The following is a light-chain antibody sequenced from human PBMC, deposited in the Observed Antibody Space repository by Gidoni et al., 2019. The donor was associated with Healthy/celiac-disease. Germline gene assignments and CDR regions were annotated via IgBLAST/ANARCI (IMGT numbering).Light chain of an antibody. CDR2: EGS. CDR3: CSYAGSSTLWV. V-gene: IGLV2-23*01. J-gene: IGLJ3*02. Sequence: QSALTQPASESGSPGQSITISCTGTSSDVGSYNLVSWYQQHPGKAPKLMIYEGSKRPPGVSNRFSGSKSGNTASLTISGLQAEDEADYYCCSYAGSSTLWVFGGGTKLTVL. CDR1: SSDVGSYNL.